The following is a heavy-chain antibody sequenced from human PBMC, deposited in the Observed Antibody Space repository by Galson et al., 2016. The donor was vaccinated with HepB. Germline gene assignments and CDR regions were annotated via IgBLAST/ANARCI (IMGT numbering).Heavy chain of an antibody. D-gene: IGHD4/OR15-4a*01. J-gene: IGHJ6*04. CDR2: IETAGDT. V-gene: IGHV3-13*01. CDR1: GFTFSIHD. CDR3: ARGKSLLTMSWNYGLDV. Sequence: LRLSCAASGFTFSIHDMHWVRQAPGKGLEWVSAIETAGDTYYPDSVKGRFTISRENAKNSLYLQMNSLRAGDTAVYYCARGKSLLTMSWNYGLDVWGKGTTVSVSS.